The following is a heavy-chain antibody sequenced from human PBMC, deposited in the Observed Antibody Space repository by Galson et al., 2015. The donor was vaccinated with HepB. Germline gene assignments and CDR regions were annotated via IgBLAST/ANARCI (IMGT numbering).Heavy chain of an antibody. CDR3: ARRTTVRGYTAFDY. Sequence: SVKVSCKASGYTFASYDINWVRQASGQGLEWMGWMNPNSGNTGYAQKFQGRITMTRSSSISTAYMELSSLRPEDTAIYYCARRTTVRGYTAFDYWGHGTLVTVSS. CDR2: MNPNSGNT. D-gene: IGHD6-25*01. CDR1: GYTFASYD. V-gene: IGHV1-8*01. J-gene: IGHJ4*01.